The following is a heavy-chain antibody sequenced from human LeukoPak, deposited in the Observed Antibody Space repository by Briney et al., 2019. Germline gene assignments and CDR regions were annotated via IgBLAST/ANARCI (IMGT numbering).Heavy chain of an antibody. Sequence: GGSLRLSCAASGFTFSSYWMTWVRQAPGKGLEWVASISQDENRKNYVDPVKGRFTISRDNSKNTLYLQMNSLRAEDTAVYYCAKLHNLNSDYWGQGTLVTVSS. D-gene: IGHD1-14*01. CDR1: GFTFSSYW. CDR2: ISQDENRK. V-gene: IGHV3-7*03. J-gene: IGHJ4*02. CDR3: AKLHNLNSDY.